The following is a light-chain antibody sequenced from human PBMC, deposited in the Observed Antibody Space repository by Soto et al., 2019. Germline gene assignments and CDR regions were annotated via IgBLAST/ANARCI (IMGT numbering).Light chain of an antibody. Sequence: EIILTQSPASLSVSPGERATLSCRASQSVNNNLAWYQQKPGQAPRLLIYGASTRATGIPGRFRGSGSGTEFTRTITGLQSEDFAVYFCQQYNNLPPDTFGQGTKLEIK. V-gene: IGKV3-15*01. CDR3: QQYNNLPPDT. CDR1: QSVNNN. CDR2: GAS. J-gene: IGKJ2*01.